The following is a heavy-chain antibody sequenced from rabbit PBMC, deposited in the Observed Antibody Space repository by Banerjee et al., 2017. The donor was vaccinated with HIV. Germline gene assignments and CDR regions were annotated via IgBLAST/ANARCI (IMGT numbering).Heavy chain of an antibody. D-gene: IGHD2-1*01. CDR3: ARSYDDYGDYYYFNL. CDR2: IDAGTSGGT. Sequence: QELLVESGGGLVQPEGSLTLTCKASGFSFSSTFYMCWVRQAPGKGLEWIACIDAGTSGGTYYATWAKGRFTISKASSTTVPLQMTGLTAADTATYFCARSYDDYGDYYYFNLWGQGTLVTVS. CDR1: GFSFSSTFY. V-gene: IGHV1S45*01. J-gene: IGHJ4*01.